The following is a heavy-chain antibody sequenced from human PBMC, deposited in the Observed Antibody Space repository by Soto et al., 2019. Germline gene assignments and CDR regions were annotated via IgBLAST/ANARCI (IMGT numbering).Heavy chain of an antibody. V-gene: IGHV4-59*08. Sequence: QVQLQESGPGLVKPSETLSLTCTVSGGSISSYYWSWIRQPPGKGLEWIGYIYYSGSTNYNPSLMSRVTISVDTSKTKFSLKLSSVTAADTAVYYCARVLSGYSGFYFAYWGQGTLVTVSS. CDR3: ARVLSGYSGFYFAY. CDR1: GGSISSYY. J-gene: IGHJ4*02. CDR2: IYYSGST. D-gene: IGHD5-12*01.